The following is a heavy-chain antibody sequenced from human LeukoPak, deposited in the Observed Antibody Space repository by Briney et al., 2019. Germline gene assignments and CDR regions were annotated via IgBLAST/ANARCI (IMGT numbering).Heavy chain of an antibody. CDR2: ISSGGGST. J-gene: IGHJ4*02. CDR3: AKVLSSGGHWFGY. Sequence: TGGSLRLSCAASGFTFSSYAMTWVRQAPGKGLEWVSGISSGGGSTYYADSMKGRFTISRDNSENTLYLQMNSLRAEDTAVYYCAKVLSSGGHWFGYWGQGSLVTVSS. V-gene: IGHV3-23*01. CDR1: GFTFSSYA. D-gene: IGHD6-19*01.